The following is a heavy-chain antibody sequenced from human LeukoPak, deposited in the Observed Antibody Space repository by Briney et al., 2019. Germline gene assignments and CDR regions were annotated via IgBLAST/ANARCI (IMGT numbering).Heavy chain of an antibody. V-gene: IGHV3-21*01. CDR2: ISSSSSYI. Sequence: GGSLRLSCAASGFTFSSYSMTWVRQAPGKGLEWVSSISSSSSYIYYADSVKGRFTISRDNAKNSLYLQMNSLRAEDTAAYYCARDRASGYSLDAFDIWGQGTMVTVSS. CDR1: GFTFSSYS. J-gene: IGHJ3*02. D-gene: IGHD3-3*01. CDR3: ARDRASGYSLDAFDI.